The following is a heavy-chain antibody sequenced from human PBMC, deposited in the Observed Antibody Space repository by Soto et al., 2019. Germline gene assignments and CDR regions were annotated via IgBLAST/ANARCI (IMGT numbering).Heavy chain of an antibody. CDR3: ARGHYDSSGSGTFDY. CDR2: IGTAGDT. J-gene: IGHJ4*02. Sequence: GGSLRLSCAASGFTFSSYDMHWVRQATGKGLEWVSAIGTAGDTYYPGSVKGRFTISRETAKNSLYLQMNSLRAGDTAVYYCARGHYDSSGSGTFDYWGQGTLVTVSS. D-gene: IGHD3-22*01. V-gene: IGHV3-13*01. CDR1: GFTFSSYD.